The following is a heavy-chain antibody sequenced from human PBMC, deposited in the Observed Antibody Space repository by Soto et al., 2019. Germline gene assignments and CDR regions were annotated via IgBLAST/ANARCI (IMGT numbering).Heavy chain of an antibody. CDR3: ARTIAAAGIRYFQH. CDR2: ISGSGGST. CDR1: GFTFSSYA. Sequence: PGGSLRLSCAASGFTFSSYAMSWVHQAPGKGLEWVSAISGSGGSTYYADSVKGRFTISRDNSKNTLYLQMNSLRAEDTAVYYCARTIAAAGIRYFQHWGQGTLVTVSS. V-gene: IGHV3-23*01. D-gene: IGHD6-13*01. J-gene: IGHJ1*01.